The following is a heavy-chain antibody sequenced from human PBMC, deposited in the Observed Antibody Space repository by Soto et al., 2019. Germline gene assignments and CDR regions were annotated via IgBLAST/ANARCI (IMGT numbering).Heavy chain of an antibody. Sequence: ASVKVSCKSSGYPFNTYYLHWVRQAPGQGLEWMGMIHPSGGGSTYAQKFLGRVTMTMDSSTSTVFMELTSLRSADTAVYYCARGGHIAVVTDSFDSWGPG. V-gene: IGHV1-46*02. J-gene: IGHJ4*01. D-gene: IGHD2-21*02. CDR1: GYPFNTYY. CDR2: IHPSGGGS. CDR3: ARGGHIAVVTDSFDS.